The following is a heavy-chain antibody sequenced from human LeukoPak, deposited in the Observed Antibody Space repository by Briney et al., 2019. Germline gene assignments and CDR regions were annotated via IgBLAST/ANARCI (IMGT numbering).Heavy chain of an antibody. V-gene: IGHV3-48*03. CDR1: GFTFSSYE. CDR2: ISSSGSTI. J-gene: IGHJ4*02. CDR3: ARDDIVVVPAAHYDFWSGPTNYFDY. D-gene: IGHD2-2*01. Sequence: TGGSLRLSCAASGFTFSSYEMNWVRQAPGKGLEWVSYISSSGSTIYYADSVKGRFTISRDNAKNTLYLQMNSLRAEDTAVYYCARDDIVVVPAAHYDFWSGPTNYFDYWGQGTLVTVSS.